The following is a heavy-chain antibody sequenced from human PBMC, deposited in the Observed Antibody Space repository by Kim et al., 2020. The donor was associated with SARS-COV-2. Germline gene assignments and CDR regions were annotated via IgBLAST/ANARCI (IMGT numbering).Heavy chain of an antibody. D-gene: IGHD6-6*01. CDR3: ARADSAYSSSSPFYYYYYMDV. Sequence: GGSLRLSCAASGFTFSSYEMNWVRQAPGKGLEWVSYISSSGSTIYYADSVKGRFTISRDNAKNSLYLQMNSLRAEDTAVYYCARADSAYSSSSPFYYYYYMDVWGKGTTVTVSS. CDR1: GFTFSSYE. V-gene: IGHV3-48*03. CDR2: ISSSGSTI. J-gene: IGHJ6*03.